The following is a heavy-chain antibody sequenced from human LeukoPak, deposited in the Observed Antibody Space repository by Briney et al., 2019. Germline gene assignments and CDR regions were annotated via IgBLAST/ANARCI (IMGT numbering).Heavy chain of an antibody. CDR1: GFTFSSYA. CDR3: AKDLSYGFDY. CDR2: ISASNGNT. V-gene: IGHV3-23*01. J-gene: IGHJ4*02. D-gene: IGHD5-18*01. Sequence: GGSLRLSCAASGFTFSSYAMSWVRQAPGKGLEWVSAISASNGNTYYAASVKGRFTISRDNSKNTLYLQMNSLRADDTAVYHCAKDLSYGFDYWGQGTLVTVSS.